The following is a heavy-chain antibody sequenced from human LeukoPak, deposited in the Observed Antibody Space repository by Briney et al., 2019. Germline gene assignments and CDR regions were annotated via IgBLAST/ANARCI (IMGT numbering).Heavy chain of an antibody. Sequence: SETLSLTCGVSGGSITTTNYGSWVRQPPGGGLEWIGEVSLAGRTRYNPSLKNRVNISIDESKNHLYLNLASVTAADTAVYYCSRESGPFCPFGHWGQGTLVAVTS. CDR3: SRESGPFCPFGH. D-gene: IGHD1-26*01. V-gene: IGHV4-4*02. J-gene: IGHJ4*02. CDR1: GGSITTTNY. CDR2: VSLAGRT.